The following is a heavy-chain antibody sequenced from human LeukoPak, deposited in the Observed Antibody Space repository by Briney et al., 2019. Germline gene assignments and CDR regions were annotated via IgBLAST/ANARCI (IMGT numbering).Heavy chain of an antibody. V-gene: IGHV3-30*03. CDR2: ISYDGSSK. Sequence: PGRSLRLSCAASGFTVSNYVMHWARQAPGKGLEWVAVISYDGSSKYYADSVKGRFTISRDNSKNTLYLQMNSLRGEDTAVYYCARGGVTTMTLRDLWLDYWGQGTLVTVSS. CDR3: ARGGVTTMTLRDLWLDY. D-gene: IGHD4-17*01. J-gene: IGHJ4*02. CDR1: GFTVSNYV.